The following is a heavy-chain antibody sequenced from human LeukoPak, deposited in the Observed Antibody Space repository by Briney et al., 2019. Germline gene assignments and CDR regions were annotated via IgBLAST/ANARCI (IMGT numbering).Heavy chain of an antibody. CDR3: ARGHSSGWFFDY. V-gene: IGHV1-69*05. D-gene: IGHD6-19*01. CDR2: IIPIFGTA. Sequence: SVKVSCMASGGTFSSYAISWVRQAPGQGLEWMGGIIPIFGTANYAQKFQGRVTITTDESTSTAYMELSSLRSEDTAVYYCARGHSSGWFFDYWGQGTLVTVSS. CDR1: GGTFSSYA. J-gene: IGHJ4*02.